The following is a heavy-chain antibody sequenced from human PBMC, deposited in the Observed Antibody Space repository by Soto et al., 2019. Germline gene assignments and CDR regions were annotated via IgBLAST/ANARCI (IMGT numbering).Heavy chain of an antibody. D-gene: IGHD4-4*01. V-gene: IGHV1-8*01. CDR1: GYTFTSYD. J-gene: IGHJ6*02. CDR3: ARVYSNSRGYYYYGMDV. Sequence: VASVKVSCKASGYTFTSYDINWVRQATGQGLEWMGWMNPNSGNTGYAQKFQGRVTMTRNTSISTAYMELSSLRSEDTAVYYCARVYSNSRGYYYYGMDVWGQGTTATVSS. CDR2: MNPNSGNT.